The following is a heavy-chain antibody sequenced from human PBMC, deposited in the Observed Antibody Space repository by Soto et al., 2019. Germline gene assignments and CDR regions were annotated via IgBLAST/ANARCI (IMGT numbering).Heavy chain of an antibody. CDR2: IIPLLRST. CDR1: GDSFSTYA. CDR3: ATDSGIVAVPAAMGFDY. Sequence: QVQLVQSGAQVKKPGASVKVSCKASGDSFSTYAVSWVRQAPGQGLEWMGKIIPLLRSTTYAQKFRGRVTITADETTSTAYMDLTSLTAEDTAVYYCATDSGIVAVPAAMGFDYWGQGTRVTVSS. J-gene: IGHJ4*02. D-gene: IGHD2-2*01. V-gene: IGHV1-69*11.